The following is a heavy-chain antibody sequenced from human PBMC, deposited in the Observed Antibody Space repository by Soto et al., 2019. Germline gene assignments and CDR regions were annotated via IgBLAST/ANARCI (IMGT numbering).Heavy chain of an antibody. D-gene: IGHD2-15*01. J-gene: IGHJ4*02. CDR3: ARGVRSGGSCTLDY. CDR1: GGSFSGFY. V-gene: IGHV4-34*01. Sequence: LETLSLTCAVYGGSFSGFYWSWIRQSPGKGLVWIGEIDHSGTTNNNPSLESRVTILVDTSKSQFSLKLSSVTAADTALYYCARGVRSGGSCTLDYWGQGMVVTVSS. CDR2: IDHSGTT.